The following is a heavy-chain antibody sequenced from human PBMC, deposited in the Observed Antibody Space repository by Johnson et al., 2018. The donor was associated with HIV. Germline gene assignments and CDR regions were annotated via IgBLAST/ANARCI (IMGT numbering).Heavy chain of an antibody. Sequence: VQLVESGGDLVQPGGSLRLSCAASGITVSSNYMTWVRQAPGKGLEWVSVIYSGGNTYYADSVKGRFTISRDNSKNTLYLQMNSLRAEDTAVYYCARPLGPPLWHDAFDIWGQGTMVTVSS. CDR2: IYSGGNT. CDR3: ARPLGPPLWHDAFDI. J-gene: IGHJ3*02. CDR1: GITVSSNY. V-gene: IGHV3-66*02. D-gene: IGHD3-16*01.